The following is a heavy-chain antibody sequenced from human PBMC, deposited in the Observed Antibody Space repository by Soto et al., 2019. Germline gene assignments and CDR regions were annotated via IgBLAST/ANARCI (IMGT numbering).Heavy chain of an antibody. CDR3: ARSHGSGRHDTFYYYHYGMDV. D-gene: IGHD3-10*01. J-gene: IGHJ6*01. CDR2: IIPIFGTA. V-gene: IGHV1-69*06. CDR1: GGTFSSYA. Sequence: ASVKVSCKASGGTFSSYAISWVRQAPGQGLEWMGGIIPIFGTANYAQKFQGRVTITADKSTSTAYMELSSLRSEDTAVYYCARSHGSGRHDTFYYYHYGMDVWGQGTTVIVAS.